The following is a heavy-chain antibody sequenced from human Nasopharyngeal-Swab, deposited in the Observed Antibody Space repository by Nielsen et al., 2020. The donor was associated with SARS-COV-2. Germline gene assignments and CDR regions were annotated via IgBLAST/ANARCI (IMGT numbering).Heavy chain of an antibody. CDR1: GGTFSSYA. Sequence: SVKVSCKASGGTFSSYAISWVRQAPGQGLEWMGGIIPIFGTANYAQKFQGRVTITADESTSTAYMELSSLRSEDTAVYYCARVGWYYYGSGSYYNHYYYYYMDVWGKGTTVTFSS. J-gene: IGHJ6*03. V-gene: IGHV1-69*13. D-gene: IGHD3-10*01. CDR2: IIPIFGTA. CDR3: ARVGWYYYGSGSYYNHYYYYYMDV.